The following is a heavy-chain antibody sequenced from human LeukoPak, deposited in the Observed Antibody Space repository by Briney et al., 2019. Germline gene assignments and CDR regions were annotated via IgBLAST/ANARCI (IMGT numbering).Heavy chain of an antibody. CDR2: ISHSGST. D-gene: IGHD3-22*01. Sequence: SETLSLTCAVYGGSFRDYFWSWIRQPPGKGLEWIGEISHSGSTTYNPSLRSRVTISGDTSKKQFSLKLSSVTAADTAVYYCVTYYYGSSAPKRNYWGQGILVTVSS. CDR1: GGSFRDYF. V-gene: IGHV4-34*01. J-gene: IGHJ4*02. CDR3: VTYYYGSSAPKRNY.